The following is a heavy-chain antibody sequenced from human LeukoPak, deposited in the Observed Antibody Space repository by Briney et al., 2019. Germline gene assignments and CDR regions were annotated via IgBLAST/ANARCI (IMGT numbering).Heavy chain of an antibody. D-gene: IGHD3-22*01. J-gene: IGHJ4*02. V-gene: IGHV1-69*13. CDR3: ARPKTYYYEDTDLKVWVRGPLDD. Sequence: ASVKVSCKASGGTFSSYALSWVRQAPGQGLEWMGGIIPLFGTPNYAQRFQDRVTISADESTSTFYMELRSLRSEDTAVYYCARPKTYYYEDTDLKVWVRGPLDDWGQGTLVTVSS. CDR2: IIPLFGTP. CDR1: GGTFSSYA.